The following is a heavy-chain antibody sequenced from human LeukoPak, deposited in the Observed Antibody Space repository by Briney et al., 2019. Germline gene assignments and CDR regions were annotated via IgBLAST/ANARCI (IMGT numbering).Heavy chain of an antibody. CDR1: GDTFRNYA. D-gene: IGHD4-23*01. CDR3: ARDVATVGPLDS. V-gene: IGHV1-69*04. Sequence: SVKVSCKASGDTFRNYAISWVRQAPGQGLEWMGRVIPILGKPTYAQRFQGRVTITADKPTTTVYMELSSLRSEDTAVYYCARDVATVGPLDSWGQGTLVTVSS. J-gene: IGHJ4*02. CDR2: VIPILGKP.